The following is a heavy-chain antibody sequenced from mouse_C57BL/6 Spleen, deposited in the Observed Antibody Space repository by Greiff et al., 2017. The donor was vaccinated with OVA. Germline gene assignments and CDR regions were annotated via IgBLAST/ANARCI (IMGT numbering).Heavy chain of an antibody. V-gene: IGHV1-50*01. Sequence: QVQLQQPGAELVKPGASVKLSCKASGYTFTSYWMQWVKQRPGQGLEWIGEIDPSDSYTNYNQKFKGKATLTVDTSSSTAYMQLSSLTSEDSAVYYCARTYYSKGDYAMDYWGQGTSVTVSS. CDR3: ARTYYSKGDYAMDY. CDR1: GYTFTSYW. D-gene: IGHD2-5*01. CDR2: IDPSDSYT. J-gene: IGHJ4*01.